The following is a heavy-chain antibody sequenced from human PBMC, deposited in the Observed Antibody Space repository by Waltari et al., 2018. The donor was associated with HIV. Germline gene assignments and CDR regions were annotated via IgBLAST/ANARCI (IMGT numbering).Heavy chain of an antibody. Sequence: VQLVESGGGSIKTGGSLRLSCTASGFSVSNHWMDWVRQGPGKGLVWVARLNSDGRSRNYADAVKGRFVISRDNARNTVYLQVNSLRVEDTAMYFCARASHYIEFSTFDGDYYFDVWGRGTRVAVSS. CDR3: ARASHYIEFSTFDGDYYFDV. V-gene: IGHV3-74*01. J-gene: IGHJ4*02. CDR2: LNSDGRSR. CDR1: GFSVSNHW. D-gene: IGHD2-15*01.